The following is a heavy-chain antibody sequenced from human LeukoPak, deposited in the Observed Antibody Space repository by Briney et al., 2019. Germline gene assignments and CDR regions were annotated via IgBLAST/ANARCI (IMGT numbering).Heavy chain of an antibody. CDR2: IWYDGSNK. V-gene: IGHV3-33*08. Sequence: GGSLRLSCAASGFTFSSYEMNWVRQTPGKGLEWVAVIWYDGSNKDYGDSVKGRFTISRDNSKNTLYLQINSLRAEDTAVYYCARDRSVDYFDYWGQGTLVTVSS. CDR3: ARDRSVDYFDY. J-gene: IGHJ4*02. CDR1: GFTFSSYE. D-gene: IGHD3-3*01.